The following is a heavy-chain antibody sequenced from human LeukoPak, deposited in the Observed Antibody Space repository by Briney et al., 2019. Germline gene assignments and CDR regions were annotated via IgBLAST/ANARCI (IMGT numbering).Heavy chain of an antibody. Sequence: PGGSLRLSCAASGNYWMHWVRQAPGKGLVWVSHINSDGSWTSYADSVKGRFTISRDNSKNTLYLQMNSLRAEDTAVYYCAKVMHGGSFDYWGQGTLVTVSS. D-gene: IGHD4-23*01. CDR2: INSDGSWT. V-gene: IGHV3-74*01. CDR1: GNYW. J-gene: IGHJ4*02. CDR3: AKVMHGGSFDY.